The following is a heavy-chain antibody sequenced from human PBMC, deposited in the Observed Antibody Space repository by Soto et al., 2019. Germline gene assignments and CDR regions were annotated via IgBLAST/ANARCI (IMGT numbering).Heavy chain of an antibody. J-gene: IGHJ5*02. V-gene: IGHV4-4*07. CDR1: GASISSYF. CDR2: VSTSGTT. Sequence: SETLSLTCTVSGASISSYFWTWFRQAAGKGMDWIWRVSTSGTTNYNPSLKRRVTMSVDTSKNQFSLNLSSVTAADTAVYYCAREAGPDRWFDPWGQGTLVTVSS. D-gene: IGHD6-19*01. CDR3: AREAGPDRWFDP.